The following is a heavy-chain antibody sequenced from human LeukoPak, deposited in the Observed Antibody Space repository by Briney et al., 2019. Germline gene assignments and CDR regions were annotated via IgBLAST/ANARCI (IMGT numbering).Heavy chain of an antibody. CDR2: ISGSSTYI. J-gene: IGHJ4*02. D-gene: IGHD3-22*01. V-gene: IGHV3-21*03. CDR3: AKNWDNSSYYFVDY. Sequence: GGSLRLSCAASGFTFSGYSMNWVRQAPGKGLEWVSSISGSSTYIYSADSVKGRFTISRDNAKNSLYLQMNSLRAEDTAVYYCAKNWDNSSYYFVDYWGQGILVTVSS. CDR1: GFTFSGYS.